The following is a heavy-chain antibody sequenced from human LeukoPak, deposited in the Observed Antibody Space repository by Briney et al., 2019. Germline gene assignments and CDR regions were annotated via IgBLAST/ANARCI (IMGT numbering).Heavy chain of an antibody. J-gene: IGHJ5*02. V-gene: IGHV1-46*01. CDR1: GYTFTSYY. CDR3: ARGRGLVVVVAANGWFDP. CDR2: INPSGGST. Sequence: ASVKVSCKASGYTFTSYYMHWVRQAPGQGLEWMGIINPSGGSTSYAQKFQGRVTMTRDMSTSTVYMELSSLRSEDTAVYYCARGRGLVVVVAANGWFDPWGQGTLVTVSS. D-gene: IGHD2-15*01.